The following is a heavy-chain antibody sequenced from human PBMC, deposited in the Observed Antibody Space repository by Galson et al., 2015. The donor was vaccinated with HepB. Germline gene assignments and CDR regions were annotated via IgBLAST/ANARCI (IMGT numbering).Heavy chain of an antibody. V-gene: IGHV3-7*03. CDR2: IKQDGSEK. CDR3: ASSSGTHPLSAFDI. CDR1: GFTFSSYW. Sequence: SLRLSCAASGFTFSSYWMSWVRQAPGKGLEWVANIKQDGSEKYYVDSVKGRFTISRDNAKNSLYLQMNSLRAEDTAVYYCASSSGTHPLSAFDIWGQGTMVTVSS. D-gene: IGHD3-22*01. J-gene: IGHJ3*02.